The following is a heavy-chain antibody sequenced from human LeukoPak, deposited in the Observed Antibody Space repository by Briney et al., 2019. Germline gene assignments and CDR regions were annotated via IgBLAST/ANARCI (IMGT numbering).Heavy chain of an antibody. D-gene: IGHD3-10*01. CDR2: ISSSSSYI. CDR1: GFTFSSYS. Sequence: GGSLRLSCAASGFTFSSYSMNWVRQAPGKGLEWVSSISSSSSYIFYADSVRGRFTISRDNAKKSLYLEMNSLRAEDTAVYYCARSSDYYGSGSYAPLGYGMDVWGQGTTVIVSS. CDR3: ARSSDYYGSGSYAPLGYGMDV. V-gene: IGHV3-21*04. J-gene: IGHJ6*02.